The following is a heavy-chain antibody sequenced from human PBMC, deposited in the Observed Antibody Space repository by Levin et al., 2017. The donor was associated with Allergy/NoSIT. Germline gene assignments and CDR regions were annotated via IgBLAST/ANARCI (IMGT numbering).Heavy chain of an antibody. J-gene: IGHJ3*02. CDR3: ARLFNGCPGDI. Sequence: SETLSLTCTVSGGSISTSTYHWCWIRQPPGKGLEWIGSIYYRGNVYYSPSLESRVTLFVDTSNNHFSLKLRSVTAADTAMYYCARLFNGCPGDIWGQGTMVTVSS. D-gene: IGHD5-24*01. CDR2: IYYRGNV. CDR1: GGSISTSTYH. V-gene: IGHV4-39*02.